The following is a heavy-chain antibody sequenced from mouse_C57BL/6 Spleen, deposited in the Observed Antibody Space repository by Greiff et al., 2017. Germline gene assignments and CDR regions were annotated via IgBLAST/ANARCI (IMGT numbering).Heavy chain of an antibody. CDR1: GFTFSDYG. D-gene: IGHD1-1*01. V-gene: IGHV5-17*01. CDR3: ARDYYGSSLFAY. CDR2: ISSGSGTI. Sequence: EVHLVESGGGLVKPGGSLKLSCAASGFTFSDYGMHWVRQAPEKGLGWVAYISSGSGTIYYADTVKGRFTITRDNAKTTLFLQMTSLRSEDTAMYYYARDYYGSSLFAYWGQGTLVTVSA. J-gene: IGHJ3*01.